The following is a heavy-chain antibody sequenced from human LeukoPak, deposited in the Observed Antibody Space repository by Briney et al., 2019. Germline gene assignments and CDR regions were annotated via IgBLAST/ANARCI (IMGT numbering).Heavy chain of an antibody. D-gene: IGHD3-9*01. J-gene: IGHJ4*02. CDR2: INPNSGDT. Sequence: ASVKVSCKASGYTFTDYSMHWVRQAPGQGLEWMGWINPNSGDTNYAQKFQGRVTMTRDTSISTAYLDLSSLKSDDTAVYYCARDRKKLRYFGWFLDYWGQGTLVTISS. CDR1: GYTFTDYS. CDR3: ARDRKKLRYFGWFLDY. V-gene: IGHV1-2*02.